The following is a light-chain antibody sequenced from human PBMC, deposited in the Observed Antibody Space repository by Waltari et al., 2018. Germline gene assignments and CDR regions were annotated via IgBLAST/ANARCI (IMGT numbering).Light chain of an antibody. V-gene: IGKV3D-15*03. CDR1: QRVNSN. CDR3: QQYNDWPPWT. CDR2: GAS. J-gene: IGKJ1*01. Sequence: IVMTQSPATLSVSPGERATLSCRASQRVNSNLAWYQQKPGQAPRLLIYGASIRATGIPARFSGSGSGTEFTLTISILQSEDFAVYYCQQYNDWPPWTFGQGTKVEIK.